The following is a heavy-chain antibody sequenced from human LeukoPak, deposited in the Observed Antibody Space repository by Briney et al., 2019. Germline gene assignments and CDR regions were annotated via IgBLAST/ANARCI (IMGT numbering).Heavy chain of an antibody. Sequence: ASVKVSCRASDYAFTKYGISWVRQAPGQGLEWMGWISGYNGNTKKAQKFQGRVTMTRDTSTSTVYMELSSLRSEDTAVYYCAIGDSYGYDRWGQGTLVTVSS. CDR3: AIGDSYGYDR. J-gene: IGHJ5*02. CDR2: ISGYNGNT. D-gene: IGHD5-18*01. CDR1: DYAFTKYG. V-gene: IGHV1-18*01.